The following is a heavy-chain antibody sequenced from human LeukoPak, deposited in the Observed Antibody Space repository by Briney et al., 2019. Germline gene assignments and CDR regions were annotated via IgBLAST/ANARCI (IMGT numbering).Heavy chain of an antibody. CDR3: AREEILGYCSSTSCPLDY. CDR1: GFTFSSYS. V-gene: IGHV3-21*01. J-gene: IGHJ4*02. Sequence: GGSLRLSCAASGFTFSSYSMNWVRQAPGKGLEWVSSISSSSSYIYYADSVKGRFTISRDNAKNSLYLQMNSLRAEDTAVYYCAREEILGYCSSTSCPLDYWGQGTLVTVSS. D-gene: IGHD2-2*01. CDR2: ISSSSSYI.